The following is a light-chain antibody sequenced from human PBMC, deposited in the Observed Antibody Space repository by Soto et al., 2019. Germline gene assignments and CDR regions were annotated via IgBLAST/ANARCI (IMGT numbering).Light chain of an antibody. CDR2: RNN. Sequence: QSALTQPPSASGTPGQRVSISCSGSISNIGSNYVYWYQQFPGTAPKLLIYRNNQRPSGVPDRFSGSKSGTSASLAISGLRSEDEADYYCAAWDDSLSGWVFGGGTKLTVL. CDR1: ISNIGSNY. CDR3: AAWDDSLSGWV. V-gene: IGLV1-47*01. J-gene: IGLJ3*02.